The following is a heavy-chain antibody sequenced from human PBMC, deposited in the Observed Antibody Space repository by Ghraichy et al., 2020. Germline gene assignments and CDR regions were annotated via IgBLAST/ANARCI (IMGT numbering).Heavy chain of an antibody. CDR2: ISSSSSTI. CDR1: GFTFSSYS. Sequence: GGSLRLSCAASGFTFSSYSMNWVRQAPGKGLEWVSYISSSSSTIYYADSVKGRFTISRDNAKNSLYLQMNSLRDEDTAVYYCARDAYGSTSVGVTYFDYWGQGTLVTVSS. J-gene: IGHJ4*02. V-gene: IGHV3-48*02. CDR3: ARDAYGSTSVGVTYFDY. D-gene: IGHD2-2*01.